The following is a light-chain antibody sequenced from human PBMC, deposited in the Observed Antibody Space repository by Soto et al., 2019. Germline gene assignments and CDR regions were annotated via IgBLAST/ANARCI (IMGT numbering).Light chain of an antibody. CDR3: QQYNSYSLYT. V-gene: IGKV1-5*03. J-gene: IGKJ2*01. CDR1: QSISTY. CDR2: KAS. Sequence: DIQMTQSPSTLSASVGDRVAITCRASQSISTYLAWYQQKPGKAPKLLIYKASSLESGVPSRFSGSGSGAEFTLTISSLQPDDFATYYCQQYNSYSLYTFGQGTKVDI.